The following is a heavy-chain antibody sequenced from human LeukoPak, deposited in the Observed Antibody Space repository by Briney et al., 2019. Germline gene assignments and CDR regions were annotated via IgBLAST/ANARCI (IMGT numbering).Heavy chain of an antibody. J-gene: IGHJ4*02. CDR2: INSDGSST. Sequence: PGGSLRLSCAASGFSFGIYWMHWVRQAPGKGPVWVSRINSDGSSTNYADSVKGRLTMSRDNAKNTLYLHIKSLRAEDTAIYYCIRSVSDRSGYYRVLEYWGQGTLVTVSS. CDR3: IRSVSDRSGYYRVLEY. D-gene: IGHD3-22*01. CDR1: GFSFGIYW. V-gene: IGHV3-74*01.